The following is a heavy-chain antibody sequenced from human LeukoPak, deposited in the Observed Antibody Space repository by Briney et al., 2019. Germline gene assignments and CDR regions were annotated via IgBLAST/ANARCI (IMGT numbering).Heavy chain of an antibody. CDR1: GGSFSGYY. CDR3: ARDAFRLPLDC. J-gene: IGHJ4*02. V-gene: IGHV4-34*01. CDR2: INHSGST. D-gene: IGHD5-12*01. Sequence: SETLSLTCAVYGGSFSGYYWSWIRQPPGKGLEWIGEINHSGSTNYNPSLKSRVTISVDTSKNQFSLKLSSVTAAETAVYYCARDAFRLPLDCWGQGTLVTVSS.